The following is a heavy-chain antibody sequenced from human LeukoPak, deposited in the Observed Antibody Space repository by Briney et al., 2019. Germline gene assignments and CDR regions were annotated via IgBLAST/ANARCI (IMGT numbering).Heavy chain of an antibody. Sequence: GGSLRLSCAASGFTFSSYWMSWVRQAPGKGLEWVANIKQDGSEKYYVDSVKGRFTISRDNAKNSLYLQMNSLKAEDTAVYYCASFADCSGGSCRHNWFDPWGQGTLVTVSS. CDR3: ASFADCSGGSCRHNWFDP. CDR2: IKQDGSEK. D-gene: IGHD2-15*01. V-gene: IGHV3-7*01. CDR1: GFTFSSYW. J-gene: IGHJ5*02.